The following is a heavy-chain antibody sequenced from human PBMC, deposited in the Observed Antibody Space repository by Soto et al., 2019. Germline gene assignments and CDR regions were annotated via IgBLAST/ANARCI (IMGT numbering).Heavy chain of an antibody. J-gene: IGHJ4*02. Sequence: SETLSLTCTVSGGSIKSGDNYWSWIRQTPGKGLEWIGYIYYRGSTYYNQSLKSRVTISVDTSMNQFSLTLTSVTAADTAVYYCARDPARGGGSYLGYFDYWGQGTPVTVSS. CDR1: GGSIKSGDNY. CDR2: IYYRGST. V-gene: IGHV4-30-4*01. CDR3: ARDPARGGGSYLGYFDY. D-gene: IGHD1-26*01.